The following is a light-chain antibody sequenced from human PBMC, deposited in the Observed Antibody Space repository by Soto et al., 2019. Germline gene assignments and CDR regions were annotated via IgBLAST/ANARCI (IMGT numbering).Light chain of an antibody. V-gene: IGLV2-11*01. CDR3: CSYTSSSPYV. CDR2: EVN. Sequence: SVLTQPRSVSGSPGQSVTISCTGTISDVGGYNYVSWYQQHPGKAPKLMIYEVNKRPSGVSNRFSGSKSGNTASLTISGLQTEDEADYYCCSYTSSSPYVFGTGTKVTVL. CDR1: ISDVGGYNY. J-gene: IGLJ1*01.